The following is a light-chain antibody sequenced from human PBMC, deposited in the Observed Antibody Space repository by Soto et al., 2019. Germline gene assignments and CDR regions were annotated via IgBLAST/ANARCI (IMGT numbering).Light chain of an antibody. Sequence: DIQMTQSPSTLSASVGDRVTITCRASQSISSWLDWYQQKPGKAPKLLIYKASSLESGVPSRFSGSGSGTEFTLTISSLQPDYFATYYCQHYNSYSTFGQGTKVEIK. CDR3: QHYNSYST. CDR1: QSISSW. V-gene: IGKV1-5*03. J-gene: IGKJ1*01. CDR2: KAS.